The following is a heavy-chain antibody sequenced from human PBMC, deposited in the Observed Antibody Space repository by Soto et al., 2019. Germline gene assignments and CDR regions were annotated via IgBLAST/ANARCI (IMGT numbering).Heavy chain of an antibody. J-gene: IGHJ5*02. CDR1: GFTFSSYW. CDR3: ARASGAVANNWFDP. CDR2: INSDGSTT. D-gene: IGHD6-19*01. Sequence: GGSLRISCAASGFTFSSYWMHWVRQAPGKGLVWVSRINSDGSTTCYADSVRGRFTISRANAKNTLYLQMNSLRAEDTAVYYGARASGAVANNWFDPWGQGTLVTVSS. V-gene: IGHV3-74*01.